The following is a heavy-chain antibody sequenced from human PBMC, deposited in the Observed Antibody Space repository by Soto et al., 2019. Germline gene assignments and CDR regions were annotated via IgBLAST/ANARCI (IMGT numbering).Heavy chain of an antibody. CDR3: LGYYYYGMDV. CDR1: GGSITSDNYY. V-gene: IGHV4-39*01. CDR2: IFHSGST. D-gene: IGHD3-16*01. J-gene: IGHJ6*02. Sequence: PSETLSLTCTVSGGSITSDNYYWGWTRQPPGKGLEWIGSIFHSGSTHYNSSLNGRVTISVDTSKNQFSLRVSSVTAADTAVYLCLGYYYYGMDVWGQGTTVTVSS.